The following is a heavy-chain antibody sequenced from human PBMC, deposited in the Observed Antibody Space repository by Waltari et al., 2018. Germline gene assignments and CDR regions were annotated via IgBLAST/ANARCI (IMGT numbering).Heavy chain of an antibody. CDR3: ARVHGDYIIDY. CDR1: GGSISSSVYY. D-gene: IGHD4-17*01. Sequence: QLQLQESGPGLVKPSETLSLTCTVSGGSISSSVYYWGWIRQPPGKGLEWIASMFYSGGAYYNPSLKNRVSLSVDTSKNQFSLKLSSVTAADTAVYYCARVHGDYIIDYWGQGTLVTVSS. CDR2: MFYSGGA. J-gene: IGHJ4*02. V-gene: IGHV4-39*01.